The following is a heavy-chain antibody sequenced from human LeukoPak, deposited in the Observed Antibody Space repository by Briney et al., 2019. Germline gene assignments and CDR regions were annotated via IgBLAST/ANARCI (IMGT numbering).Heavy chain of an antibody. J-gene: IGHJ4*02. CDR1: GGSISSYY. CDR3: AGAYYYDSSGYGPHILAY. Sequence: KPSETLSLTCTVSGGSISSYYWSWIRQPPGKGLEWIGYIYTSGSTNYNPSLKSRVTISVDTSKNQFPLKLSSVTAADTAVYYCAGAYYYDSSGYGPHILAYWGQGTLVTVSS. D-gene: IGHD3-22*01. V-gene: IGHV4-4*09. CDR2: IYTSGST.